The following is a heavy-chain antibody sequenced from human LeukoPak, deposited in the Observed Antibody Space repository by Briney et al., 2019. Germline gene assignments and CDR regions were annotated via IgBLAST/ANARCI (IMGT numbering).Heavy chain of an antibody. CDR3: ARHQRDYYVSSAYLDY. J-gene: IGHJ4*02. D-gene: IGHD3-22*01. Sequence: SETLSLTCTVSAVSISSYYWSWIRQPPGKGLEWIGYIYYSGSTNYNPSLKSRVTISVDTSKNQFSLKLSSVTAADTAVYYCARHQRDYYVSSAYLDYWSQGTLVTVSS. CDR1: AVSISSYY. V-gene: IGHV4-59*08. CDR2: IYYSGST.